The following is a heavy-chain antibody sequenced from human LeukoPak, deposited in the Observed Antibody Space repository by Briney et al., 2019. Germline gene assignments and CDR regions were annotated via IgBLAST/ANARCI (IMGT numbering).Heavy chain of an antibody. V-gene: IGHV1-18*04. CDR3: ARASITKVRGVLDP. J-gene: IGHJ5*02. D-gene: IGHD3-10*01. CDR1: GYTFTSYG. Sequence: GASVKVSCKASGYTFTSYGISWVRQAPGQGLEWMGWISAYNGNTNYAQKLQGRVTMTTDTSTSTAYMELRSLRSDDTAVYYCARASITKVRGVLDPWGQGTLVTVSS. CDR2: ISAYNGNT.